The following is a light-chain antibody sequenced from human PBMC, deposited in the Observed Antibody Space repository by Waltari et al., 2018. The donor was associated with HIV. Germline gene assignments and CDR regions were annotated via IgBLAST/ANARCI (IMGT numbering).Light chain of an antibody. V-gene: IGLV2-8*01. CDR1: SSDVGGYNH. CDR2: DVI. J-gene: IGLJ2*01. Sequence: QSALTQPPSASGSPGQSVTLSCTGTSSDVGGYNHVSWPQQHPGKAPKLMINDVIKRPSGVPDRFSGSKSGNTASLTVSGLQPEDEADYYCSSHAGSKVVFGGGTRLTVL. CDR3: SSHAGSKVV.